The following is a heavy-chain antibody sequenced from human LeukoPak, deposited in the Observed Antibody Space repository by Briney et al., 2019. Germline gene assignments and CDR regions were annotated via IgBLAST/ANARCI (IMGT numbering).Heavy chain of an antibody. CDR3: AREYYGGNSVN. CDR2: ISYSGST. Sequence: SETLSLTCTVSGGSISNYYWSWIRQAPGKGLEWIGYISYSGSTNYNPSLKSRVTISLDTSKNQYSLKLSSVTAADTAVYYCAREYYGGNSVNWGQGTLVTVSS. CDR1: GGSISNYY. D-gene: IGHD4-23*01. J-gene: IGHJ4*02. V-gene: IGHV4-59*01.